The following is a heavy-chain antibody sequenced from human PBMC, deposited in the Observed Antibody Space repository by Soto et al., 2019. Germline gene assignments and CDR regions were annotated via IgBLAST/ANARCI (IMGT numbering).Heavy chain of an antibody. J-gene: IGHJ5*02. CDR1: GYTFTGYY. Sequence: ASVKVSCKASGYTFTGYYMHWVRQAPGQGLEWMGWINPNSGGTNYAQKFQGRVTMTRDTSISTAYMELSRLRSDDTAVYYCARDRSIGYCSSTSCLNWFDPWRQETLVTVSS. CDR3: ARDRSIGYCSSTSCLNWFDP. CDR2: INPNSGGT. V-gene: IGHV1-2*02. D-gene: IGHD2-2*01.